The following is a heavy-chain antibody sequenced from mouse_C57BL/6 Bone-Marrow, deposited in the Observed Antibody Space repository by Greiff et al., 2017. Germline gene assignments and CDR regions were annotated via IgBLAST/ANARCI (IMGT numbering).Heavy chain of an antibody. J-gene: IGHJ2*01. CDR2: IDPSDSYT. CDR3: AREDYYGSSYYFDY. D-gene: IGHD1-1*01. Sequence: QVQLQQPGAELVKPGASVKLSCKASGYTFTSYWMQWVKQRPGQGLEWIGEIDPSDSYTNYNQKFKGKATLTVDTSSSTAYMQLSSLTSEDSAVYYCAREDYYGSSYYFDYWGKGTTLTVSS. CDR1: GYTFTSYW. V-gene: IGHV1-50*01.